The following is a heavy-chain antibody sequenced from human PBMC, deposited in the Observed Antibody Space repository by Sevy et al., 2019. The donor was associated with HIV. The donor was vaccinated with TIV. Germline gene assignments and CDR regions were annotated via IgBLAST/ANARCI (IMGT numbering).Heavy chain of an antibody. CDR3: ARDRAYSALDY. Sequence: GGSLRLSCVASGFTFSDSWMTWVRQAPGKGLERIAFINEDGSRLGYVDSVRGRFTISRENTKNSLYLQMNSLRAEDTAGYYCARDRAYSALDYWGQGTLVTVSS. V-gene: IGHV3-7*01. D-gene: IGHD5-18*01. J-gene: IGHJ4*02. CDR2: INEDGSRL. CDR1: GFTFSDSW.